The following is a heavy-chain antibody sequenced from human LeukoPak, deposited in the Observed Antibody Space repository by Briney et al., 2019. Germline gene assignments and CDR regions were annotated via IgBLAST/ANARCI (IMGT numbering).Heavy chain of an antibody. V-gene: IGHV3-7*01. CDR3: ARTRIQLWLSAFDI. J-gene: IGHJ3*02. Sequence: GGSLRLSCAASGFTFSSYWMSWVRQAPGKGLEWVVNIKQDGSEKYYVDSGKGRFTISRGNAKKSLYLQMNSLRAEDTAVYYCARTRIQLWLSAFDIWGQGTMVTVSS. CDR2: IKQDGSEK. CDR1: GFTFSSYW. D-gene: IGHD5-18*01.